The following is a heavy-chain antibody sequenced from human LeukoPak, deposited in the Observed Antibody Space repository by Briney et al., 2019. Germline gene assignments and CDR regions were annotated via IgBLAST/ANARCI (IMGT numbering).Heavy chain of an antibody. V-gene: IGHV4-4*07. CDR1: GGSISSYY. CDR3: ARLRYSGSASAFDI. J-gene: IGHJ3*02. CDR2: IYTSGST. Sequence: PSETLSLTCTVSGGSISSYYRSRIRQPAGKGLEWIGRIYTSGSTNYNPSLKSRVTMSVDTSKNQFSLKLSSVTAADTAVYYCARLRYSGSASAFDIWGQGTMVTVSS. D-gene: IGHD1-26*01.